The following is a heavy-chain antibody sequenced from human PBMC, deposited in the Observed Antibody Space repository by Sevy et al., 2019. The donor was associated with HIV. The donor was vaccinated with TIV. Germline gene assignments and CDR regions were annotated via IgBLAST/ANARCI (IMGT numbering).Heavy chain of an antibody. D-gene: IGHD1-1*01. CDR3: AKDGPYNDY. Sequence: GGSLRLSCEASELSFSSYWMSWVRQAPGKGLEWVANIKQDGSEKNYADSVKGRFTISRDNAKNSLYLQMNSLRAEDTAVYYCAKDGPYNDYWGQGTLVTVSS. CDR2: IKQDGSEK. V-gene: IGHV3-7*03. CDR1: ELSFSSYW. J-gene: IGHJ4*02.